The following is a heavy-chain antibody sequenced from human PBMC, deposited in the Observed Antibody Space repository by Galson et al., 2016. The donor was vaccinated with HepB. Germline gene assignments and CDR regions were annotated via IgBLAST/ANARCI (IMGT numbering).Heavy chain of an antibody. Sequence: SLRLSCAASGFTFSYYYMSWIRQAPGKGLEWVSYTSSSGSTIYYADSVKGRFTISRDNAKNSLYLQMNSLRAEDTAVYYCARVVPLYSGGWYVRGDGWFDPWGQGTLVTVSS. D-gene: IGHD6-19*01. V-gene: IGHV3-11*01. CDR1: GFTFSYYY. J-gene: IGHJ5*02. CDR3: ARVVPLYSGGWYVRGDGWFDP. CDR2: TSSSGSTI.